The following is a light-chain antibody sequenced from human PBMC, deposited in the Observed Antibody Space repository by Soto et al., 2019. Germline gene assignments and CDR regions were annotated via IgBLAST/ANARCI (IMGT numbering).Light chain of an antibody. CDR3: GSYTGSTTLGV. CDR2: DVS. J-gene: IGLJ3*02. CDR1: SSDVGGYNY. Sequence: QSALTQPASVSGSPGHSITISCTGTSSDVGGYNYVSWYQQHPGKAPKLMIYDVSSRPSAVSDRFSGSKSGNTASLTISGLQPEDEADYYCGSYTGSTTLGVFGGGTKLTVL. V-gene: IGLV2-14*03.